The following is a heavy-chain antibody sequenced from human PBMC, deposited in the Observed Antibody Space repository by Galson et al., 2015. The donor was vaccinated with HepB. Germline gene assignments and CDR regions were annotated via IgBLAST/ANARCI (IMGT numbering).Heavy chain of an antibody. CDR2: MSPDNRNR. V-gene: IGHV1-18*01. Sequence: QSGAEVKKPGPSVKVSCKASGYTFSTYSITWVRQAPGQGLEWMGWMSPDNRNRNYAQKFQGRVTMTTDTFTSTAYMELRSLRSDDTAVYYCARGALVGVVGGSLNNWCDPWGQGTLVTVSS. CDR1: GYTFSTYS. CDR3: ARGALVGVVGGSLNNWCDP. D-gene: IGHD2-15*01. J-gene: IGHJ5*02.